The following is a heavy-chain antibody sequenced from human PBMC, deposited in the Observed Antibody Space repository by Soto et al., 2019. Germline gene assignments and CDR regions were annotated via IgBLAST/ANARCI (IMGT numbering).Heavy chain of an antibody. J-gene: IGHJ4*02. CDR1: GSSYRSGSYC. CDR3: ARGRIQMVYASLEY. D-gene: IGHD2-8*01. Sequence: SETLSRTCTVSGSSYRSGSYCWSWSRQPPGKGLEWIGYVYHTGRTSYNPSLKSRVSISMDTSKNRFSLNLDSVTAADTAVYYCARGRIQMVYASLEYWGQGTLVTVSS. V-gene: IGHV4-61*01. CDR2: VYHTGRT.